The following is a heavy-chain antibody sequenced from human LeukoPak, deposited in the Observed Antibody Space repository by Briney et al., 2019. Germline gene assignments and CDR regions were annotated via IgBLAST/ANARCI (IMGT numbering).Heavy chain of an antibody. J-gene: IGHJ4*02. CDR2: VSNDGRVQ. CDR1: GFTFDDYA. Sequence: GRSLRLSCAASGFTFDDYAMHWVRQAPGKGLEWVAVVSNDGRVQYYADSVKGRFTISRDNSKNTLSLQMNSLRAEDTAVYYCTKEGGPMAVTTERYSFDQWGQGTLVTVSS. D-gene: IGHD4-17*01. CDR3: TKEGGPMAVTTERYSFDQ. V-gene: IGHV3-30*18.